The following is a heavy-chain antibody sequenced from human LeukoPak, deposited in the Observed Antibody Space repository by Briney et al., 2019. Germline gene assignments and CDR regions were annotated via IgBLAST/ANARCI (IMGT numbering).Heavy chain of an antibody. D-gene: IGHD6-19*01. V-gene: IGHV6-1*01. Sequence: SQTLSLTCAISGDSVSSNSAAWNWITQSPSRGLEWLGRTYYRSKWYNDYAVSVKSRITINPDTSKNQFSLQLNSVTPEDTAVYYCAREAGSRSLRYFQHWGQGTLVTVSS. J-gene: IGHJ1*01. CDR1: GDSVSSNSAA. CDR2: TYYRSKWYN. CDR3: AREAGSRSLRYFQH.